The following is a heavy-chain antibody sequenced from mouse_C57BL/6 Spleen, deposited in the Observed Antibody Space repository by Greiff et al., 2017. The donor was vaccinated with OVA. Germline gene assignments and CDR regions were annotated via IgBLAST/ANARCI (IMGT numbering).Heavy chain of an antibody. Sequence: QVQLKQSGADLVRPGASVKLSCKASGYTFTDYYINWVKQRPGQGLEWIARIYPGSGNTYYNEKFKGKATLTADKSSSTAYMQLSSLTSEDSAVYFCARLDYGGYWGQGTTLTVSS. D-gene: IGHD1-1*01. CDR1: GYTFTDYY. CDR3: ARLDYGGY. J-gene: IGHJ2*01. CDR2: IYPGSGNT. V-gene: IGHV1-76*01.